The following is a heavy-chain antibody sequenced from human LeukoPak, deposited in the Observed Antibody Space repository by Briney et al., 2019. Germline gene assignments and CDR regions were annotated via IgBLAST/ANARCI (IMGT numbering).Heavy chain of an antibody. Sequence: PSQTLSLTCAVSGGSISSGGYSWSWIRQPPGKGLEWIGYIYHSGSTYYNPSLKSRVTISVDRSKNQFSLKLSSVTAADTAAYYCARGRVESEYGIVVDYWGQGTLVTVSS. D-gene: IGHD3-22*01. V-gene: IGHV4-30-2*01. CDR1: GGSISSGGYS. CDR3: ARGRVESEYGIVVDY. J-gene: IGHJ4*02. CDR2: IYHSGST.